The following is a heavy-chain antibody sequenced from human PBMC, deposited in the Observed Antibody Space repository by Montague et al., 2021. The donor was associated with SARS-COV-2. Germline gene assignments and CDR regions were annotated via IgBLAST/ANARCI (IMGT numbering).Heavy chain of an antibody. Sequence: SETLSLTCTVSGGSISSSSYYWGWIRQPPGKGLEWIGGIYDSGSTYYNPSLKSRVTISVDTSKNHFSLKLNSVTAADTAVYYCARRGRKLLPVATTIGGFDIWGQGTMVTVSS. V-gene: IGHV4-39*02. CDR1: GGSISSSSYY. CDR2: IYDSGST. J-gene: IGHJ3*02. D-gene: IGHD1-26*01. CDR3: ARRGRKLLPVATTIGGFDI.